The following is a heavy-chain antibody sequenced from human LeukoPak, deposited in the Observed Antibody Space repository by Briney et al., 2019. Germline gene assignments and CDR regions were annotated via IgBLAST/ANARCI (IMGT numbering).Heavy chain of an antibody. V-gene: IGHV3-20*04. J-gene: IGHJ4*02. CDR3: VEYYDYSGYSSHFHF. CDR2: ISYDGGNI. CDR1: GFKFDDYG. D-gene: IGHD3-22*01. Sequence: PGGSLRLSCAASGFKFDDYGMSWVRQAPGKGLEWVSGISYDGGNIDYADSVKGRFTISRDNAKNSLYLQMNSLRAEDRALYYCVEYYDYSGYSSHFHFWGQGTLVTVSS.